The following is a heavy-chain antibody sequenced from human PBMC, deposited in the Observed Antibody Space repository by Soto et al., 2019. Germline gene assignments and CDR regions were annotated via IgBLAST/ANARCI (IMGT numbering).Heavy chain of an antibody. CDR1: GFTFTSSA. CDR2: IVVGSGNT. J-gene: IGHJ6*02. Sequence: SVKVSCKASGFTFTSSAVQWVRQARGQRLEWIGWIVVGSGNTNYAQKFQERVTITRDMSTSTAYMELSSLRSEDTAVYYCAADRGMVRGVILYYYGMDVWGQGTTVTVS. CDR3: AADRGMVRGVILYYYGMDV. V-gene: IGHV1-58*01. D-gene: IGHD3-10*01.